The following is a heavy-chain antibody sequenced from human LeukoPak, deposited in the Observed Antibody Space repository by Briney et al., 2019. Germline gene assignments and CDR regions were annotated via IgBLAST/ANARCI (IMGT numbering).Heavy chain of an antibody. J-gene: IGHJ3*02. CDR3: ASLLGYSSGWYEAFDI. CDR2: IIPIFGTA. V-gene: IGHV1-69*13. Sequence: SVKVSCKASGGTFSSYAISWVRQAPGQGLEWMGGIIPIFGTANYAQKFQGRVTITADESTSTAYMELSSLRSEDTAVYYCASLLGYSSGWYEAFDIWGQGTMVTVSS. D-gene: IGHD6-19*01. CDR1: GGTFSSYA.